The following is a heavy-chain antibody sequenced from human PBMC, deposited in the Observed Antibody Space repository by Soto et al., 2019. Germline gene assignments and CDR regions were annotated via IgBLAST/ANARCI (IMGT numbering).Heavy chain of an antibody. CDR2: ISAYNGNT. Sequence: QVQLVQSGAEVKKPGASVKVSCKASGYTFSSYGITWVRQAPGQGLEWMGWISAYNGNTNYAQNSQGRVTLTTDTSTRTAYMELRSLRSDDTAVYFCARDYYDNSGWIDYWGQGTLVTVSS. J-gene: IGHJ4*02. V-gene: IGHV1-18*01. CDR3: ARDYYDNSGWIDY. CDR1: GYTFSSYG. D-gene: IGHD3-22*01.